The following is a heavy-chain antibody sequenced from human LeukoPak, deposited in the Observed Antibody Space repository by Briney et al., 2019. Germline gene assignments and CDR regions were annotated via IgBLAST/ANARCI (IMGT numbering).Heavy chain of an antibody. Sequence: ASVKVSCKASGYTFTSYDINWVRQAPGQGLEWMGWINPNSGGTNYAQKFQGRVTMTRDTSISTAYMELSRLRSDDTAVYYCARGYGDYPDYWGQGTLVTVSS. CDR3: ARGYGDYPDY. J-gene: IGHJ4*02. V-gene: IGHV1-2*02. D-gene: IGHD4-17*01. CDR2: INPNSGGT. CDR1: GYTFTSYD.